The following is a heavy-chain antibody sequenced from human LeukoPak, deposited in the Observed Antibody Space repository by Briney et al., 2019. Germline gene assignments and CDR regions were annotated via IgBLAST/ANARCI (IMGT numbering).Heavy chain of an antibody. D-gene: IGHD5-12*01. V-gene: IGHV4-59*08. Sequence: SETLSLTCTVSGASISSYYRSWIRQPPGKGLEWIGYVYYSGSTNYNPSLKSRVTMSVDTSNSQFSLKLNSVTAADTAVYYCQGWGYSGYDYWGQGTLVTVSS. CDR2: VYYSGST. CDR1: GASISSYY. J-gene: IGHJ4*01. CDR3: QGWGYSGYDY.